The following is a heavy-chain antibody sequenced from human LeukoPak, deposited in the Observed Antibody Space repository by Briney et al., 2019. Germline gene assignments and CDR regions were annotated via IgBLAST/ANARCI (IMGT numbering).Heavy chain of an antibody. Sequence: GGSLRLSCAASGFTFSSYAMGWVRQAPGKGLEWVSVISGSGGSTYYADSVKGRFTISRDNSKNTLYLQMNSLRDEDTAVYYCARHEAQMGELSPQSAFDIWGQGTMVTVSS. CDR2: ISGSGGST. V-gene: IGHV3-23*01. D-gene: IGHD3-16*02. CDR1: GFTFSSYA. CDR3: ARHEAQMGELSPQSAFDI. J-gene: IGHJ3*02.